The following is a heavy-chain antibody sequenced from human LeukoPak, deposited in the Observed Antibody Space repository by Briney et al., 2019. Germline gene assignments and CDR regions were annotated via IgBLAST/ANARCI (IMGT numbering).Heavy chain of an antibody. Sequence: GGSLRLSCAASGFTFSRCVMSWVRQAPGRGLEWVSDISGSGGSTLYADSVKGRFTISRDNSKNTLYLQMNSLRAEDTAVYYCAKVSGATLNYGMDVWGQGTTVTVSS. V-gene: IGHV3-23*01. D-gene: IGHD1-1*01. CDR3: AKVSGATLNYGMDV. CDR1: GFTFSRCV. CDR2: ISGSGGST. J-gene: IGHJ6*02.